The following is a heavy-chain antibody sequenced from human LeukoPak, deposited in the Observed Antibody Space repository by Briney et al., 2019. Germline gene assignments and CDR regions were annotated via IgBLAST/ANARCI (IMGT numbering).Heavy chain of an antibody. CDR2: IWYDGSNK. V-gene: IGHV3-33*01. J-gene: IGHJ4*02. CDR1: GFTFSSYG. D-gene: IGHD3-22*01. Sequence: GGSLRLSCAASGFTFSSYGMHWVRQAPGKGLEWVAVIWYDGSNKYYADSVKGRFTISRDNAKNSLYLQMNSLRAEDTAVYYCARDQGIYYDSSGYYFDYWGQGTLVTVSS. CDR3: ARDQGIYYDSSGYYFDY.